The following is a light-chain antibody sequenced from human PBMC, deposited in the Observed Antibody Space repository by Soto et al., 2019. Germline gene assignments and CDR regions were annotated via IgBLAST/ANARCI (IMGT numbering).Light chain of an antibody. V-gene: IGKV3-20*01. CDR3: QQYANSRT. J-gene: IGKJ1*01. CDR2: GTS. Sequence: EIVLTQSPGTLSLSPGERATLSCRASQSVNINYFAWYQQKSGQAPRLLIYGTSNRAYGIPDRFSGSGSGTDFTLSISGLEPEDFAVYFCQQYANSRTFGQGTKVEIK. CDR1: QSVNINY.